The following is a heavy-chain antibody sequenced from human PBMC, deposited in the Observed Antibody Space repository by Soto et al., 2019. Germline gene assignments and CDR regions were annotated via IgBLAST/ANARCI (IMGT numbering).Heavy chain of an antibody. D-gene: IGHD2-15*01. J-gene: IGHJ4*02. CDR3: AKYAGGGGYMDF. CDR1: GFSFGSYS. Sequence: EVQLLESGGGLVQPGGSLRLSCAASGFSFGSYSIGWVRQAPGKGLEWVSAVSESGASTYYADSMKGQFTISRDNSRNTVFRQMNSLRAEDTAVYYCAKYAGGGGYMDFWGQGTLVTVSS. V-gene: IGHV3-23*01. CDR2: VSESGAST.